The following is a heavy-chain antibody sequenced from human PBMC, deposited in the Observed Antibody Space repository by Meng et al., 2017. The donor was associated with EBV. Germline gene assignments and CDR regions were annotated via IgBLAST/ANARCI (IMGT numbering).Heavy chain of an antibody. V-gene: IGHV1-69*01. CDR2: LIPMSGAP. J-gene: IGHJ4*02. D-gene: IGHD3-10*01. CDR1: GGTFRSDA. Sequence: QVELPQSGAEVKKPGSAVKVPGGTSGGTFRSDAVSWGRQAPGQGLEWMGGLIPMSGAPHYAQKFQDRVTIIADESTSTHSMELNNLRFEDTAMYYCASESGRGFTPDYWGQGTLVTVSS. CDR3: ASESGRGFTPDY.